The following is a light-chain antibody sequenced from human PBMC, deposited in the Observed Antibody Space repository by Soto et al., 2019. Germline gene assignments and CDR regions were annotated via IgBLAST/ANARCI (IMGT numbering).Light chain of an antibody. CDR1: QSISSW. J-gene: IGKJ1*01. Sequence: DLQMTQSPSTLSASVGDRVTITCRASQSISSWLAWYQQKPGKAPNLLIYKASSLESGVPSRFSGSGSGTEFTLTIRSLKPDDFATYYCQHYSTVWAFGQGTKVDIK. V-gene: IGKV1-5*03. CDR2: KAS. CDR3: QHYSTVWA.